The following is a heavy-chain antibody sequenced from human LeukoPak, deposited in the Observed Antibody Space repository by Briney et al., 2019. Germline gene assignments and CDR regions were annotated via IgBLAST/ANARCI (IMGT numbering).Heavy chain of an antibody. V-gene: IGHV3-48*03. D-gene: IGHD6-19*01. CDR3: ARDLRSGWFSY. CDR1: GFAFSLFE. J-gene: IGHJ4*02. CDR2: ISSGVTTI. Sequence: GGSLRLSCAASGFAFSLFEMNWVRQAPGKGLELVSYISSGVTTIHYADSVKGRFTISRDNAKNSLYLQMNSLRVEDAGVYYCARDLRSGWFSYWGQGTLVIVSS.